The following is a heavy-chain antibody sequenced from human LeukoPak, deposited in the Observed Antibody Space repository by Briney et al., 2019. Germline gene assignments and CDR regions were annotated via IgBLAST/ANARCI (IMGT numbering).Heavy chain of an antibody. V-gene: IGHV7-4-1*02. D-gene: IGHD6-6*01. CDR3: ARDLVSAGFDI. Sequence: GASVKVSCKAFRYTFISHAMNWVRQAPGQGLELMGWINTNTGIPTYAQGFAGRFVFSLDTSVTTAYLQITSLKAEDTAVYYCARDLVSAGFDIWGQGTMVTVSS. CDR1: RYTFISHA. J-gene: IGHJ3*02. CDR2: INTNTGIP.